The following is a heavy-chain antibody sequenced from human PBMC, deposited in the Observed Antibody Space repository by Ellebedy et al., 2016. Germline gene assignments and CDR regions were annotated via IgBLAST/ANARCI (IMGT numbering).Heavy chain of an antibody. CDR2: IWSDGTNK. CDR1: GFTFRSYG. D-gene: IGHD4-17*01. J-gene: IGHJ4*02. CDR3: AKDRDDSGDFVFDY. Sequence: GGSLRLXXAASGFTFRSYGMHWVRQAPGKGLEWVAVIWSDGTNKFYADSVKGRFTISRDNSKNTLYLQMNSLRAEDTAVYYCAKDRDDSGDFVFDYWGQGTLVTVSS. V-gene: IGHV3-33*06.